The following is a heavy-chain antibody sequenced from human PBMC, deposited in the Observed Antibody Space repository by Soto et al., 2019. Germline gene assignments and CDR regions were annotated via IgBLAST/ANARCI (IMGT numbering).Heavy chain of an antibody. J-gene: IGHJ6*02. CDR1: GFTFSDYY. CDR2: MSGSGDAI. CDR3: VSGNFYYGMDV. V-gene: IGHV3-11*01. Sequence: PGGSLRLSCTTSGFTFSDYYMTWVRQAPGKGLEWISYMSGSGDAIYYADSVKGRFTISRDNAKNSLHLEMNSLRVEDTAMYYCVSGNFYYGMDVWGQGTTVTVSS.